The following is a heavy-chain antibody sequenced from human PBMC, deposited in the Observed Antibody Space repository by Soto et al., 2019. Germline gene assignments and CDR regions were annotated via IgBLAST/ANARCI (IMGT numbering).Heavy chain of an antibody. D-gene: IGHD3-10*01. Sequence: SETLSLTCAVSGGSISSGGYSWSWIRQPPGKGLEWIGYIYHSGSTYYNPSLKSRVTISVDRSKKQFSLKLSSVTAADTAVYYCARDSMVRGVIPASAFDIWGQGTMVTVSS. V-gene: IGHV4-30-2*01. CDR1: GGSISSGGYS. CDR2: IYHSGST. J-gene: IGHJ3*02. CDR3: ARDSMVRGVIPASAFDI.